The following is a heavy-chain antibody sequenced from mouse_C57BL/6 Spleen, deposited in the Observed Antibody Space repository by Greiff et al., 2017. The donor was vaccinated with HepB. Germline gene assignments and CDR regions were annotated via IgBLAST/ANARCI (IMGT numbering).Heavy chain of an antibody. CDR2: INPYNGDT. J-gene: IGHJ1*03. V-gene: IGHV1-20*01. Sequence: VQLKESGPELVKPGDSVKISCKASGYSFTGYFMNWVMQSHGKSLEWIGRINPYNGDTFYNQKFKGKATLTVDKSSSTAHMELRSLTSEDSAVYYCARESTTVVARYFDVWGTGTTVTVSS. CDR1: GYSFTGYF. CDR3: ARESTTVVARYFDV. D-gene: IGHD1-1*01.